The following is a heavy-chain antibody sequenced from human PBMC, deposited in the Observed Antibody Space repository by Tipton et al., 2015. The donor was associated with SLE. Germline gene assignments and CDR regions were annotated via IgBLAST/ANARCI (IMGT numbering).Heavy chain of an antibody. CDR2: IYTSGST. J-gene: IGHJ4*02. D-gene: IGHD1-26*01. CDR1: GGSISSGSYY. CDR3: ARGGESGSYVY. V-gene: IGHV4-61*02. Sequence: TLSLTCTVSGGSISSGSYYWSWIRQPAGKGLEWIGRIYTSGSTNYNPSLKSRVTISVDTSKNQFSLKLSSVTAADTAVYYCARGGESGSYVYWCQGTLVTVSS.